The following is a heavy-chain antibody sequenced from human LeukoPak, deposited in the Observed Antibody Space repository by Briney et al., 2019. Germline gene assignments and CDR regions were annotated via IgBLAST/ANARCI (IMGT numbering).Heavy chain of an antibody. CDR3: ARGALHGADYYMDV. CDR2: MNPNSGNT. Sequence: ASVKVSCKASGYTFTSYDINWVRQATGQGLEWMGWMNPNSGNTGYAQKFQGRVTITRNTSISTAYMELSSLRSEDTAVYYCARGALHGADYYMDVWGKGTTVTVSS. V-gene: IGHV1-8*03. D-gene: IGHD4-17*01. J-gene: IGHJ6*03. CDR1: GYTFTSYD.